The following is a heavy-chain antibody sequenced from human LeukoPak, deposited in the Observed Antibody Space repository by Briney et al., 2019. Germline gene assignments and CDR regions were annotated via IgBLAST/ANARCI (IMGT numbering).Heavy chain of an antibody. V-gene: IGHV4-34*01. CDR1: GGSFSGYY. CDR2: INHSGST. D-gene: IGHD6-13*01. Sequence: SETLSLTCAVYGGSFSGYYWSWIRQPPGKGLEWIGEINHSGSTNYNPSLKSRVSISVDSSKNQFSLKVSSVTAADTAVYFCARGSGTAAGLYWGQGTLVTVSS. J-gene: IGHJ4*02. CDR3: ARGSGTAAGLY.